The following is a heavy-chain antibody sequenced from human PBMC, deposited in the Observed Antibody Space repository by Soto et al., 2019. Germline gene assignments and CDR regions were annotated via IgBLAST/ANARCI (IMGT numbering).Heavy chain of an antibody. CDR3: ARWHRGMDV. CDR1: GFTFSSYW. J-gene: IGHJ6*02. V-gene: IGHV3-7*01. CDR2: IKQDGSEK. Sequence: GGSLRLSFAGSGFTFSSYWMSCVRQAPGKGLEWVANIKQDGSEKYYVDSVKGRFTISRDNAKNSLYLQMNSLRAEDTAVYYCARWHRGMDVWGQGTTVTVSS.